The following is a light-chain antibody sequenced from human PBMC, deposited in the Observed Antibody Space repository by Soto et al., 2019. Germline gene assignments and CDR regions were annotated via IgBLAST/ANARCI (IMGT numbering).Light chain of an antibody. CDR2: LNSDGSH. J-gene: IGLJ1*01. V-gene: IGLV4-69*01. CDR1: SGHSSYA. CDR3: QTWGTGYV. Sequence: QSVLTQSPSASASLGASVKLTCTLSSGHSSYAIAWHQQQPEKGPRYLMKLNSDGSHSKGDGIPDRFSGSSSGAERYLTISSLQSEDEADSYCQTWGTGYVFGTGTKLTVL.